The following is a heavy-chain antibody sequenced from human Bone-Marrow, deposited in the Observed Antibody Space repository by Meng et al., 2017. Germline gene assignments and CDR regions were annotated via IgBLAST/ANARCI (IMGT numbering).Heavy chain of an antibody. CDR1: GYTFTRYY. CDR3: ARGGQGELYYFDY. Sequence: VLVGGRVEKPWGSVKLFCKAAGYTFTRYYLPGVPQAPGQGLVWMGIINPRGGNTKYAQKFQGRVTMTRDTSTSTVYMELISLRSEDTAVYYCARGGQGELYYFDYWGPGTLVTVSS. V-gene: IGHV1-46*01. D-gene: IGHD1-26*01. CDR2: INPRGGNT. J-gene: IGHJ4*02.